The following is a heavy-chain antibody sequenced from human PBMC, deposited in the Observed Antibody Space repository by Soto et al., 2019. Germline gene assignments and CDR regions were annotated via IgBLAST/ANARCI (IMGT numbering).Heavy chain of an antibody. CDR3: AKYGGFVVKGSLYGMDV. D-gene: IGHD2-21*01. CDR2: ISGSGGST. Sequence: PGGSLRLSCAASGFTFSSYAMSWVRQAPGKGLEWVSAISGSGGSTYYADSVKGRFTISRDNSKNTLYLQMNSLRAEDTAVYYCAKYGGFVVKGSLYGMDVWGQGTTVTV. J-gene: IGHJ6*02. V-gene: IGHV3-23*01. CDR1: GFTFSSYA.